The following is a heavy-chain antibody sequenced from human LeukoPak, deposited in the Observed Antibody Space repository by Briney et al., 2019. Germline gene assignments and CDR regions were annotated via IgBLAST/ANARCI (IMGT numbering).Heavy chain of an antibody. V-gene: IGHV3-30*18. D-gene: IGHD4-17*01. Sequence: GGSLRPSCAAFGLSSNTYGMQWVRQAPGKGLEWVAMISYHGRNTYYADSVRGRFTISRDNSNNTLYLQIDSLRVEDTAIYYCAKDRYPTAVTSNGMDVWGQGTTVTVSS. CDR3: AKDRYPTAVTSNGMDV. CDR1: GLSSNTYG. J-gene: IGHJ6*02. CDR2: ISYHGRNT.